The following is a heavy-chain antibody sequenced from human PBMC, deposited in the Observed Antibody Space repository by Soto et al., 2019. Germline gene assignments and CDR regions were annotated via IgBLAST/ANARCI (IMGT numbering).Heavy chain of an antibody. CDR1: GYRFTSYG. J-gene: IGHJ6*02. V-gene: IGHV1-18*04. CDR3: ARGTAYSGSALHYKYYYGMDV. CDR2: ISAYNNDT. Sequence: VQLVQSGAEVKKPGASVKVSCKASGYRFTSYGIIWVRQAPGQGLEWMGWISAYNNDTNLSQNFHGRVTMTTDPSTNTVYMELSSLSSEDTAVYYCARGTAYSGSALHYKYYYGMDVWGQGTTVTVSS. D-gene: IGHD5-12*01.